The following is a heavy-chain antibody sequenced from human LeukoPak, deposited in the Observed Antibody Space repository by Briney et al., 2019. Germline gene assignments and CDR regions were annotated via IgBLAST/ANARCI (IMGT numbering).Heavy chain of an antibody. CDR2: INPSDGGT. J-gene: IGHJ5*02. V-gene: IGHV1-46*01. CDR1: GYTFTSYY. CDR3: AREGEYYYGSGSRNLNWFDP. D-gene: IGHD3-10*01. Sequence: ASVKVSCKAPGYTFTSYYMHWVRQAPGQGLEWVGIINPSDGGTSYAQKFQGRVTMTRDTSISTAYMELSRLRSDDTAVYYCAREGEYYYGSGSRNLNWFDPWGQGTLVTVSS.